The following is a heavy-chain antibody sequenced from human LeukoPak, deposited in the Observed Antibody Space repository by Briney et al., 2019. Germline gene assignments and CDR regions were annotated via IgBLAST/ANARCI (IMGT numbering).Heavy chain of an antibody. Sequence: ASVKVSCKVSGYTLTELSMHWVRQAPGKGLEWMGGFDPEDGETIYAQKFQGRVTMTEDTSTDTAYMELSSLRSEDTAVYYCATGALIRDGMDVWGQGTTVTVSS. CDR2: FDPEDGET. D-gene: IGHD5-24*01. CDR1: GYTLTELS. CDR3: ATGALIRDGMDV. V-gene: IGHV1-24*01. J-gene: IGHJ6*02.